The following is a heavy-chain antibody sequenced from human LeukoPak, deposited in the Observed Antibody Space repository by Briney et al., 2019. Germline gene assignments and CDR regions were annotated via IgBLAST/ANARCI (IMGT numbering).Heavy chain of an antibody. J-gene: IGHJ4*02. CDR3: ATYSGADNKTFDD. CDR1: GFTFSSYG. CDR2: IRYDGSNK. D-gene: IGHD1-26*01. V-gene: IGHV3-30*02. Sequence: GGSLRLSCAASGFTFSSYGMHWVRQAPGKGLEWVSFIRYDGSNKYYADSVKGRFTISRDNAKNSLYLQMNSLRAEDTAVYYCATYSGADNKTFDDWGQGTLVTVSS.